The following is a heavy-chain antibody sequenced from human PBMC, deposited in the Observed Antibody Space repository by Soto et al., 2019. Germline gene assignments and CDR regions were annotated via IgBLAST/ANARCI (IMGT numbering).Heavy chain of an antibody. CDR2: ISYDGSNK. CDR3: AKDLLIDSRNYYYYGMDV. Sequence: QVQLVESGGGVVQPGRSLRLSCAASGFTFSSYGMHWVRQAPGKGLEWVAVISYDGSNKYYADSVKGRFTISRDNSKNTLYLQMNSLRAEDTAVYYCAKDLLIDSRNYYYYGMDVWGQGTTVTVSS. V-gene: IGHV3-30*18. D-gene: IGHD6-13*01. J-gene: IGHJ6*02. CDR1: GFTFSSYG.